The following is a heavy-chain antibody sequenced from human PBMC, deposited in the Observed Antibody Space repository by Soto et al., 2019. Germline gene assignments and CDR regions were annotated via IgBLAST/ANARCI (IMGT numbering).Heavy chain of an antibody. CDR2: IYYSGST. CDR1: GGSISSSSYY. J-gene: IGHJ4*02. Sequence: SETLSLTCTVSGGSISSSSYYWGWIRQPPGKGMEWIGSIYYSGSTYYNPSLKSRVTISVDTSKNQFSLKLSSVTAADTAVYYCVVYYYDSSGLSLYYFDYCGQITPV. V-gene: IGHV4-39*01. CDR3: VVYYYDSSGLSLYYFDY. D-gene: IGHD3-22*01.